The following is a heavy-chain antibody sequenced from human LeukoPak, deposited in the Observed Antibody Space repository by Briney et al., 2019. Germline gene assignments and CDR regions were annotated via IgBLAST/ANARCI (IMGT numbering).Heavy chain of an antibody. J-gene: IGHJ3*02. CDR3: ARGDTSLGGAFDI. CDR1: GFNLRSYA. CDR2: ISGDGGTT. Sequence: GGSLRLSCAASGFNLRSYAIHWVRQAPGKGLEHVSAISGDGGTTSYAQPLKGRCTTSRDNSKKMAYLQLGGLKTEDMAVYYCARGDTSLGGAFDIWGQGTMVTVSP. D-gene: IGHD3-16*01. V-gene: IGHV3-64*01.